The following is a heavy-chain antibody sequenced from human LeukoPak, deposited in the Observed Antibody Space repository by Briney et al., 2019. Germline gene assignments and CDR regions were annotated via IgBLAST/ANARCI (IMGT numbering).Heavy chain of an antibody. CDR1: GGSISSYY. V-gene: IGHV4-34*01. CDR3: ARRRSEWFDP. CDR2: INHSGST. Sequence: PSETLSLTCTVSGGSISSYYWSWIRQPPGKGLEWIGEINHSGSTNYNPSLKSRVTISVDTSKNQFSLKLSSVTAADTAVYYCARRRSEWFDPWGQGTLVTVSS. J-gene: IGHJ5*02.